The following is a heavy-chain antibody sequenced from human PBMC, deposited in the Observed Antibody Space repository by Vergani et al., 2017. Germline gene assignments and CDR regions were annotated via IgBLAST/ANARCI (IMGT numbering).Heavy chain of an antibody. J-gene: IGHJ4*02. Sequence: EVQLVESGGGLVQPGGSLRLSCTASGFTFGDYAMSWVRQAPGKGLEWVGFIRSKAYGGTTEYAASGKGRFTISRDDSKSIAYLQMNSLKTEDTAVYYCTSSYGSNFDYWGQETLVTVSS. V-gene: IGHV3-49*04. CDR2: IRSKAYGGTT. CDR1: GFTFGDYA. D-gene: IGHD3-10*01. CDR3: TSSYGSNFDY.